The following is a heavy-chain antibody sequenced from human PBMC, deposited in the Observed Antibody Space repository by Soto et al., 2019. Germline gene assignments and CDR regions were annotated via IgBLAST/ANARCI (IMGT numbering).Heavy chain of an antibody. V-gene: IGHV3-30*18. CDR1: GFTFSSYG. J-gene: IGHJ4*02. CDR3: AKAALITMDFDY. D-gene: IGHD3-3*01. CDR2: ISYDGSNK. Sequence: GGSLRLSCAAFGFTFSSYGMHWVRQAPGKGLEWVAVISYDGSNKYYADSVKGRFTISRDNSKNTLYLQMNSLRAEDTGVYYCAKAALITMDFDYWGQGTLVTVSS.